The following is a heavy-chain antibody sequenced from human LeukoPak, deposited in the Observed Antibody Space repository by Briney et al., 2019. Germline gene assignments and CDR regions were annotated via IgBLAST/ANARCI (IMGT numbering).Heavy chain of an antibody. V-gene: IGHV4-34*01. J-gene: IGHJ4*02. Sequence: PSETLSLTCTVSGGSISYYYWSWIRQPPGKGLEWIGEINHSGSTNYNPSLKSRVTISVDTSENQFSLKLSSVTAADTAVYYCAKDLLYYSGSGSPLEYWGQGTLVTVSS. CDR2: INHSGST. CDR1: GGSISYYY. CDR3: AKDLLYYSGSGSPLEY. D-gene: IGHD3-10*01.